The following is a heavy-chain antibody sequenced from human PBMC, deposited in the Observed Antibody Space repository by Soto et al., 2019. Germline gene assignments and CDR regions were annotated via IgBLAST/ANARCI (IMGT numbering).Heavy chain of an antibody. V-gene: IGHV1-8*01. Sequence: ASVKVSCKASGYTFTSYDINWVRQATGQGLEWMGWTNPNSGNTGYAQKFQGRVTMTRNTSISTAYMELSSLRSEDTAVYYCARATSEYQLLLGPSWFDPWGQGTLVTVSS. CDR3: ARATSEYQLLLGPSWFDP. D-gene: IGHD2-2*01. CDR2: TNPNSGNT. CDR1: GYTFTSYD. J-gene: IGHJ5*02.